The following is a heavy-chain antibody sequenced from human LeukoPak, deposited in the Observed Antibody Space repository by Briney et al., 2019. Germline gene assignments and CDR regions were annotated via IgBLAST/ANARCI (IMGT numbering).Heavy chain of an antibody. CDR2: INHSGVT. CDR1: GGSFSDYY. CDR3: ARVGATTDY. D-gene: IGHD1-26*01. V-gene: IGHV4-34*01. J-gene: IGHJ4*02. Sequence: PSETLFLTCAVYGGSFSDYYWNWIRQPPGKGLEWIGEINHSGVTNYNPSLNGRVTISVDTSKNQLSLKLSSVTAADTAVYYCARVGATTDYWGQETLVTVTS.